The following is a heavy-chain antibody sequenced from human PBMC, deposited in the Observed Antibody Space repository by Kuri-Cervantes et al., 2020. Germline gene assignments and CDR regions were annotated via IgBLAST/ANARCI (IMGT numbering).Heavy chain of an antibody. CDR2: GSA. CDR1: GDSITTNPYY. Sequence: SETLSLTCTVSGDSITTNPYYWGWIRQSPGKGLEWIGTGSAHYNPSLKSRVTISVDTSKNQFSLKLSSVTAADTAVYYCARVVDYCTTGYCYYMDVWAKGTTVTVSS. D-gene: IGHD3-16*01. J-gene: IGHJ6*03. CDR3: ARVVDYCTTGYCYYMDV. V-gene: IGHV4-39*07.